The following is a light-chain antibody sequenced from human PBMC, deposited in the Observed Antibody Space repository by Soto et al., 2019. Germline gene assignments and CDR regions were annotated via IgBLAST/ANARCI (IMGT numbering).Light chain of an antibody. V-gene: IGKV3-20*01. Sequence: IVLTQSPGTLSLSPGERAILSCRASQTVTSSKLAWYQQKPGQAPRLLMYGASSRATGIPDRFSGSGSGTDFTLTISRMEPEDFAVYSCQQYGSAPVTFGPWTKVDIK. CDR3: QQYGSAPVT. CDR2: GAS. CDR1: QTVTSSK. J-gene: IGKJ3*01.